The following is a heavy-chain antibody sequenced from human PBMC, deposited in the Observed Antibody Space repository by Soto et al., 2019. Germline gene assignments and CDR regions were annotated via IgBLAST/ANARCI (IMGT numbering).Heavy chain of an antibody. D-gene: IGHD2-15*01. CDR3: ASLIVVVAGDAFDT. CDR2: IIPIFGTA. V-gene: IGHV1-69*13. CDR1: GGTFSSYA. Sequence: SVKMSCKGSGGTFSSYAISWVRQAPGQGLEWMGGIIPIFGTANYAQKFQGRVTITADESTSTSYMELSSLRSEDTAVYYCASLIVVVAGDAFDTWGQGSMVPVPS. J-gene: IGHJ3*02.